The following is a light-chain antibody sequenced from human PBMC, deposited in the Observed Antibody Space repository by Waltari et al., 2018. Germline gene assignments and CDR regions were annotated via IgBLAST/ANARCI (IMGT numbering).Light chain of an antibody. CDR1: QDISTG. Sequence: DIQMTQSPSSLSASVGDRVVITCRASQDISTGVAWYQQKPGKAPKLLISGASGLESGVPSRFSGSGSGTDFTLTISSLQPEDFAPYFCQQYYSLSFFGPGTKVDVE. V-gene: IGKV1-NL1*01. J-gene: IGKJ3*01. CDR2: GAS. CDR3: QQYYSLSF.